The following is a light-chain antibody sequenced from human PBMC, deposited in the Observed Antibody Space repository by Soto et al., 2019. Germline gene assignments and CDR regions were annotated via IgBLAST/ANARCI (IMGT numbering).Light chain of an antibody. Sequence: QSVLTQPPSVSGSPGQSVTISCAGTSSDVGGYNRVSWYQQPPGTAPKLVISEVSNRPSGVPDRFSGSKSANTASLTISGLQAEDEAAYYCSSYTGSSTWVFGPGTKVTVL. J-gene: IGLJ1*01. CDR3: SSYTGSSTWV. CDR1: SSDVGGYNR. V-gene: IGLV2-18*02. CDR2: EVS.